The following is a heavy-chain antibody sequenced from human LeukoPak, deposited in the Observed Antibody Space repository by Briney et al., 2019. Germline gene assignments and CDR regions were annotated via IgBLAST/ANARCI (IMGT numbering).Heavy chain of an antibody. CDR1: GFTFNRCW. V-gene: IGHV3-21*01. Sequence: GGSLRLSCVVSGFTFNRCWMNWVRQAPGKGLEWVSSISSSSSYIYYADSVKGRFTISRDNAKNSLYLQMNSLRAEDTAVYYCARVMGQYYYDSSGLYYFDYWGQGTLVTVSS. CDR2: ISSSSSYI. J-gene: IGHJ4*02. D-gene: IGHD3-22*01. CDR3: ARVMGQYYYDSSGLYYFDY.